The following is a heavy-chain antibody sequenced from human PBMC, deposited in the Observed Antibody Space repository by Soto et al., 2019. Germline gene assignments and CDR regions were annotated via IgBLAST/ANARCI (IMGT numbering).Heavy chain of an antibody. Sequence: RSLTCSVSGGSIRDYFWTWVRQPPGKGLEWIGYISYSGTVNYNSSLKSRVTISLDTSRNHFSLKLTSVTTADTGVYFCARDRKLVIPGNYYYYGMDVWGQGTTVTVSS. V-gene: IGHV4-59*12. J-gene: IGHJ6*02. D-gene: IGHD3-10*01. CDR1: GGSIRDYF. CDR3: ARDRKLVIPGNYYYYGMDV. CDR2: ISYSGTV.